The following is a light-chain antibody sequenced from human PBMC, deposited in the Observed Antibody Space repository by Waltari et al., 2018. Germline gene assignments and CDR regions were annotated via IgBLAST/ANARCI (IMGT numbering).Light chain of an antibody. Sequence: QSVLTQPPSASGTPGQRITISCSGSNSNIGCHSVQWYRQVPGAAPQLLIYNYYQRPSGIPDRFSGAKSDTSASLAISGLQSEDEAIYYCATWDASLNGEVFGGGTKVTVL. CDR3: ATWDASLNGEV. V-gene: IGLV1-44*01. CDR1: NSNIGCHS. CDR2: NYY. J-gene: IGLJ2*01.